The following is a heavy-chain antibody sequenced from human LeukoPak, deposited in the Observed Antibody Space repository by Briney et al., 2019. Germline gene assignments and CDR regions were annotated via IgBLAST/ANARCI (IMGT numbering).Heavy chain of an antibody. J-gene: IGHJ6*03. D-gene: IGHD4-23*01. CDR1: GYSISSGYY. CDR3: ARGGGNGGGWVGHYYYMDV. V-gene: IGHV4-38-2*02. CDR2: MYHSGGT. Sequence: SETLSLTCTVSGYSISSGYYWTWIRQPPGKGLEWSGNMYHSGGTYKTPSLKSRVTISVDTSKNQLSLRLSSVSAADTAVDYCARGGGNGGGWVGHYYYMDVWGKGTTVTVSS.